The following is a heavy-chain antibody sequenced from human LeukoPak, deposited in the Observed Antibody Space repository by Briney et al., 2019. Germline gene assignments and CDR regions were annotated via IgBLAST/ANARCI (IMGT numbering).Heavy chain of an antibody. D-gene: IGHD2-15*01. CDR2: ISAYNGNT. CDR3: ARDCSGGSCYWGHYYYGMDV. Sequence: ASVKVSCKASGYTFTSYYIHWVRQAPGQGLEWMGCISAYNGNTNYAQKLQGRVTMTTDTSTSTAYMELRSLRSDDTAVYYCARDCSGGSCYWGHYYYGMDVWGQGTTVTVSS. J-gene: IGHJ6*02. CDR1: GYTFTSYY. V-gene: IGHV1-18*04.